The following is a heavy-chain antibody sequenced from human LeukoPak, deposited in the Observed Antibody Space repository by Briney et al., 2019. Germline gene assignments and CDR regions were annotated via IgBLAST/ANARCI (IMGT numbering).Heavy chain of an antibody. CDR1: GGTFSSYA. CDR3: ARDRGDGYPVVQFDY. D-gene: IGHD5-24*01. Sequence: ASVKVSCKASGGTFSSYAISWVRQAPGQGLEWMGGIIPISGTANYAQKFQGRVTITADESTSTAYMELSSLRSEDTAVYYCARDRGDGYPVVQFDYWGQGTLVTVSS. V-gene: IGHV1-69*13. CDR2: IIPISGTA. J-gene: IGHJ4*02.